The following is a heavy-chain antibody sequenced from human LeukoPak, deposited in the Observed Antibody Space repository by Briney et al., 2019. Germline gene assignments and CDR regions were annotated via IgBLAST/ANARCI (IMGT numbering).Heavy chain of an antibody. Sequence: SETLSVTCTVSGGSISSSSYYWGWIRQPPGKGLEWIGSIYYSGSTYYNPSLKSRVTISVDTSKNQFSLKLSSVTAADTAVYYCARGGSYFYFDYWGQGTLVTVSS. CDR3: ARGGSYFYFDY. CDR2: IYYSGST. J-gene: IGHJ4*02. D-gene: IGHD1-26*01. CDR1: GGSISSSSYY. V-gene: IGHV4-39*01.